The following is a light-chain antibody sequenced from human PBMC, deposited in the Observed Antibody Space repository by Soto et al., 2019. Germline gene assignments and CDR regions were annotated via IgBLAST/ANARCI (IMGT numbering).Light chain of an antibody. Sequence: QSALTQPASVSGSPGQSITISCTGSSSDIGGYNYVSWYQQYPGKAPKLMIYEVSNRPSGISNRFSASKSGNTASLTISGLQAEDETDYYCSSYTNSDTWMFGGGTKLTVL. V-gene: IGLV2-14*01. J-gene: IGLJ3*02. CDR3: SSYTNSDTWM. CDR2: EVS. CDR1: SSDIGGYNY.